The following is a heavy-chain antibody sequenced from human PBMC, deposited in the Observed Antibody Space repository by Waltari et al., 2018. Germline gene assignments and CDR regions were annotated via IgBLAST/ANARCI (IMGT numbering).Heavy chain of an antibody. Sequence: QLQLQESGPGLVKPSETLSLTCTVSVGSISSSSYYWGWIRQPPGQGLEWIGSIYYSGSTNYNPSLKSRVTISVDTSKNQFSLKLSSVTAADTAMYYCASGSYYYDSSGSNPDYWGQGTLVTVSS. CDR2: IYYSGST. V-gene: IGHV4-39*07. J-gene: IGHJ4*02. CDR3: ASGSYYYDSSGSNPDY. D-gene: IGHD3-22*01. CDR1: VGSISSSSYY.